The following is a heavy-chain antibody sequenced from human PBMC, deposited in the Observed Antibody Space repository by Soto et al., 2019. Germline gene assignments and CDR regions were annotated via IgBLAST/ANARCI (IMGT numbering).Heavy chain of an antibody. CDR3: ARQGESSGSYYYGMDV. D-gene: IGHD3-22*01. J-gene: IGHJ6*02. CDR2: IIPIFGTA. CDR1: GGTFSSYT. Sequence: QVQLVQSGAEVKKPGSSVKVSCKASGGTFSSYTISWVRQAPGQGLEWMGGIIPIFGTANYAQRFQGRVTITADESTSTAYMELSSLRSVDTAVYYCARQGESSGSYYYGMDVWGQGTTVIVSS. V-gene: IGHV1-69*12.